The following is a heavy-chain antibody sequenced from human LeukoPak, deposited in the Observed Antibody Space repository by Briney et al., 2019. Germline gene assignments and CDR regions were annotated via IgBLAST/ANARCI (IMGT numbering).Heavy chain of an antibody. CDR2: IIPIFGTA. CDR1: GGTFTSYA. J-gene: IGHJ4*02. D-gene: IGHD2-15*01. Sequence: ASVKVSCTASGGTFTSYAISRGRQAPGQGLEWMGGIIPIFGTANYAQKFQGRVTITADESTSTAYMELSSLRSEDTAVYYCASSRSCSGGSCYHLFDYWGQGTLVTVSS. CDR3: ASSRSCSGGSCYHLFDY. V-gene: IGHV1-69*13.